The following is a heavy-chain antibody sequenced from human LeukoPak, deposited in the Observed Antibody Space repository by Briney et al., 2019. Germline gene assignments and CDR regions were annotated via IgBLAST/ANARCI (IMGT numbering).Heavy chain of an antibody. CDR2: IYPGDSHT. CDR3: VNQPFDC. D-gene: IGHD2-2*01. J-gene: IGHJ4*02. V-gene: IGHV5-51*01. Sequence: GESLQISCKVSGYSFTSYWIGWVRQMPGKGLEWMGIIYPGDSHTTYSPSFLGQVTFSVDKTINTAYLQWSSLKASDTAMYYCVNQPFDCWGQGTLVTVSS. CDR1: GYSFTSYW.